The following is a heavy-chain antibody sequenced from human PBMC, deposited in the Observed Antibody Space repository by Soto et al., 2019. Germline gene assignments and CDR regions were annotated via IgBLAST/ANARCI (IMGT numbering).Heavy chain of an antibody. CDR2: ISAYNGNT. J-gene: IGHJ6*03. CDR3: ARTPLNLAAANDDYYYYMDV. D-gene: IGHD6-13*01. CDR1: GYTFTSYG. Sequence: GASVKVSCKASGYTFTSYGISWVRQAPGQGLEWMGWISAYNGNTNYAQKLQGRVTMTTDTSTSTAYMELRSLRSDDTAVYYCARTPLNLAAANDDYYYYMDVWGKGTKVTVSS. V-gene: IGHV1-18*01.